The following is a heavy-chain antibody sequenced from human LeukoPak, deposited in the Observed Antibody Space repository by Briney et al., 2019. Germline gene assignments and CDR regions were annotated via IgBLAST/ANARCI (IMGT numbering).Heavy chain of an antibody. Sequence: SETLSLTCAVYGGSFSGYYWSWIRQPPGKGLEWIGEINHSGSTNYNPSLKSRVTISVDTSKNQFSLKLSSVTAADTAVYYCAREPPIAAAPDYWGQGTLVTVFS. CDR2: INHSGST. CDR1: GGSFSGYY. CDR3: AREPPIAAAPDY. D-gene: IGHD6-13*01. V-gene: IGHV4-34*01. J-gene: IGHJ4*02.